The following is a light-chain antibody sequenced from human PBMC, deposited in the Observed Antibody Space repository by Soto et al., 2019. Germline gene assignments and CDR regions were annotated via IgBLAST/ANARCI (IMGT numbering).Light chain of an antibody. J-gene: IGKJ1*01. CDR1: QDIRNE. Sequence: AIQMTQSPSSLPDSLGARVTFTCGPSQDIRNELGWYQQRPGKAPKLLIYAASTLQSGVPSRFSASGSGTDFTLTISSLQPEDFATYYCLQDYNYPRTFGPGTKVDIK. CDR3: LQDYNYPRT. V-gene: IGKV1-6*01. CDR2: AAS.